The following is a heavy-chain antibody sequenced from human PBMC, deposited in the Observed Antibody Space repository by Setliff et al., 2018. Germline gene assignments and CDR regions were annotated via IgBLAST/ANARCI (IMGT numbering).Heavy chain of an antibody. CDR3: ARGKMDVVALAGKYCVMDL. CDR1: GGSFNNYP. D-gene: IGHD6-19*01. V-gene: IGHV1-69*01. Sequence: SVKVSCKASGGSFNNYPNSWVRQAPGHGIEWMGGIIPLFRTGKYAQKLKGRFTISADESTSTAYMELSSLRLDDPAVYYCARGKMDVVALAGKYCVMDLWGQGTTVTVSS. CDR2: IIPLFRTG. J-gene: IGHJ6*02.